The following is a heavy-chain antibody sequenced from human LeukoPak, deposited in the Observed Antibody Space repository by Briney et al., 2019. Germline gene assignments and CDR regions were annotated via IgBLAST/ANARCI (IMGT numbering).Heavy chain of an antibody. V-gene: IGHV3-23*01. J-gene: IGHJ4*02. D-gene: IGHD3-3*01. CDR1: GFTFSSYA. CDR2: ISGSGGST. Sequence: GGSLRLSCAASGFTFSSYAMSWVRQAPGKGLEWVSAISGSGGSTYYADSVKGRFTISRDNSKNALYLQMNSLRAEDTAVYYCAKLPGYYDFWSGYYRETIFDYWGQGTLVTVSS. CDR3: AKLPGYYDFWSGYYRETIFDY.